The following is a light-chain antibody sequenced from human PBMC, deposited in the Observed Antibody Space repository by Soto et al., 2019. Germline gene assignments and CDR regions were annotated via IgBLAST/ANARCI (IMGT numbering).Light chain of an antibody. CDR3: CSYAGSSSPYV. J-gene: IGLJ1*01. Sequence: QSVLPQPASVSGSPGQSITISCTGTSSDVGSYPLVSWYQQHPGEAPKLLIFEVFRRPSGVSNRFSGSKSGNTASLTISGLQAEDEAEYYCCSYAGSSSPYVFGTGTKVTVL. CDR1: SSDVGSYPL. V-gene: IGLV2-23*02. CDR2: EVF.